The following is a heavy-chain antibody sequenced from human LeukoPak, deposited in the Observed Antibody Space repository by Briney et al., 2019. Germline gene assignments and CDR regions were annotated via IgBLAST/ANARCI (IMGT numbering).Heavy chain of an antibody. D-gene: IGHD1-26*01. J-gene: IGHJ5*02. V-gene: IGHV1-2*02. CDR1: GYNFSGHY. CDR2: IKPSNGDT. Sequence: GSSVKVSCMASGYNFSGHYMHWVRQAPGQGLEWMGWIKPSNGDTKYAQNFQGRVTMTRDTSISTAYMELSSLRSDDTAVYYCASPPLSSAMYYAPWGQGTLVTVSS. CDR3: ASPPLSSAMYYAP.